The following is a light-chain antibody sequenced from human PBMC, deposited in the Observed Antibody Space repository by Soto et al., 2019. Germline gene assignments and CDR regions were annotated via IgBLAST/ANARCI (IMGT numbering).Light chain of an antibody. CDR2: GAS. V-gene: IGKV3-20*01. Sequence: EIVLTQSPGTLSLSPGERATLSCRASQSVSSSYLAWYQQKPGQAPRLLINGASSRATGIPDRFSGSGSGTDFTLTISRLEPEDFAVYYCQQYGSSPYTLGQGTKLEIK. CDR3: QQYGSSPYT. CDR1: QSVSSSY. J-gene: IGKJ2*01.